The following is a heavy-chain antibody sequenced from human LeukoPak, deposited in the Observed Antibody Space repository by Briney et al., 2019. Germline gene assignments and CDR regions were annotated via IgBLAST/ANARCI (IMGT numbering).Heavy chain of an antibody. CDR2: IIPILGIA. D-gene: IGHD3-22*01. V-gene: IGHV1-69*02. CDR1: GYTFTGYY. CDR3: ASGGYYYDSSGNALDI. Sequence: ASVKVSCKASGYTFTGYYMHWVRQAPGQGLEWMGSIIPILGIANYAQKFQGRVTITADKSTSTAYMELSSLRSEDTAVYYCASGGYYYDSSGNALDIWGQGTMVTVSS. J-gene: IGHJ3*02.